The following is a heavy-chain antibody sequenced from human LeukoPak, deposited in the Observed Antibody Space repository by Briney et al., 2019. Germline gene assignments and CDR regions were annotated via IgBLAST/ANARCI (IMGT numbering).Heavy chain of an antibody. CDR3: ARTFVGARTGLGY. V-gene: IGHV3-21*01. CDR1: GFTFNTYS. Sequence: GGSLRLSCAASGFTFNTYSMNWVRQAPGKGLEWVSFISSSSIYIYYADSVKGRFTISRDNAKNSLYLQVNSPRDEDTAEYYCARTFVGARTGLGYWGQGTLVTVSS. D-gene: IGHD1-26*01. CDR2: ISSSSIYI. J-gene: IGHJ4*02.